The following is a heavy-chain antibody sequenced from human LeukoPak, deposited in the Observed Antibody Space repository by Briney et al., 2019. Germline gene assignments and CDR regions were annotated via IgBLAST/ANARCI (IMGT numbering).Heavy chain of an antibody. D-gene: IGHD3-9*01. Sequence: GASVKVSCKASGYSFTSYDINWVRQATGQGLEWMGWINPNSGGTNYAQKFQGRVTMTRDTSISTAYMELSRLRSDDTAVYYCARVGGYFDWRRGFDPWGQGTLVTVSS. V-gene: IGHV1-2*02. CDR3: ARVGGYFDWRRGFDP. J-gene: IGHJ5*02. CDR1: GYSFTSYD. CDR2: INPNSGGT.